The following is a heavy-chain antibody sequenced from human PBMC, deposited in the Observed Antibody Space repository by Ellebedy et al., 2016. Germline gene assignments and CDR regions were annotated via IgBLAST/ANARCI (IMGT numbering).Heavy chain of an antibody. CDR2: IYPGDSET. D-gene: IGHD4-23*01. CDR1: GNSFTNYW. V-gene: IGHV5-51*01. Sequence: GESLKISCKGSGNSFTNYWIAWVRQTPGSGLQFMGIIYPGDSETRYGPSFQGQVTISADKSNSAVYLQWSSLTASDTAMYYCARRSVISRSLDSWGQGTLVTVSS. CDR3: ARRSVISRSLDS. J-gene: IGHJ4*02.